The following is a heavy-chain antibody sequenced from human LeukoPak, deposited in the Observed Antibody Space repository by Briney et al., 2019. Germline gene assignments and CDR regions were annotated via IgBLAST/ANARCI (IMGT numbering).Heavy chain of an antibody. Sequence: GASVKVSCKASGYTFTSYGISWVRQAPGQGLEWMGWISAHNGNTNYAQKLQGRVTMTTDTSTSTAYMELRSLRSDDTAVYYCAREGDYYGSGSYPNYYYYYMDVWGKGTTVTVSS. J-gene: IGHJ6*03. CDR2: ISAHNGNT. D-gene: IGHD3-10*01. CDR1: GYTFTSYG. V-gene: IGHV1-18*01. CDR3: AREGDYYGSGSYPNYYYYYMDV.